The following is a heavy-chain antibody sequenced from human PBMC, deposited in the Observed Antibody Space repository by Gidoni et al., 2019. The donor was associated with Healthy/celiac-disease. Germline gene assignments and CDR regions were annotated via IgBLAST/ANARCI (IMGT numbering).Heavy chain of an antibody. CDR2: ST. V-gene: IGHV4-59*01. Sequence: STNYNPPLNSRVTISVDTSKNQFSLKLSSVTAADTAVYSCAREGQLRGRAFDYWGQGTLVTVSS. D-gene: IGHD5-12*01. CDR3: AREGQLRGRAFDY. J-gene: IGHJ4*02.